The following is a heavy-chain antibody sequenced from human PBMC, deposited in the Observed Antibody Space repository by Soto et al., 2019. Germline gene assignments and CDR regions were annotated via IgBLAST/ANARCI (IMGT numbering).Heavy chain of an antibody. CDR3: AKEPFGELSLYYFDY. V-gene: IGHV3-9*01. J-gene: IGHJ4*02. D-gene: IGHD3-10*01. CDR1: GFTFDDYA. CDR2: ISWNSGSI. Sequence: EVQLVESGGGLVQPGRSLRLSCAASGFTFDDYAMHWVRQAPGKGLEWVSGISWNSGSIGYADSVKGRFTISRDNAKNSLYLQMNSLRAEDTALYYCAKEPFGELSLYYFDYWGQGTLVTVSS.